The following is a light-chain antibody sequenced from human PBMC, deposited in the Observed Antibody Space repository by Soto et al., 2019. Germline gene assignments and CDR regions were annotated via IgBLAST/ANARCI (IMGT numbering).Light chain of an antibody. Sequence: ELVMTQCPATLSMSPGERAALSCRASQNVNRHLAWYQQKPGQAPRLLIYGASTRATGIPARFSGSGSGTEFTFTISGLQSEDFAVYFCQQYDSWPPTFGQGTRLEIK. J-gene: IGKJ5*01. CDR2: GAS. CDR1: QNVNRH. V-gene: IGKV3-15*01. CDR3: QQYDSWPPT.